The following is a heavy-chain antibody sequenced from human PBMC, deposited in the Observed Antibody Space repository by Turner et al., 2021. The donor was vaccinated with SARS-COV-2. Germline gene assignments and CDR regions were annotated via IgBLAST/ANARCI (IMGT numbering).Heavy chain of an antibody. CDR1: GGPISSSSYY. D-gene: IGHD3-3*01. V-gene: IGHV4-39*01. J-gene: IGHJ6*02. CDR3: ASPSVDFWSGSYYGMDV. Sequence: QLQLQESGPGLVKPSETLSLTCTVSGGPISSSSYYWGWLRQPPGKGLEWIGSIYYSGSTYYNPSLKSRVTISVDTSKNQFSLKLSSVTAADTAVYYCASPSVDFWSGSYYGMDVWGQGTTVTVSS. CDR2: IYYSGST.